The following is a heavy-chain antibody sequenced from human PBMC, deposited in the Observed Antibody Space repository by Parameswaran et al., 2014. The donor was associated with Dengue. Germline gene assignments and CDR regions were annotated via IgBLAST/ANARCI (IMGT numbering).Heavy chain of an antibody. D-gene: IGHD3-22*01. CDR3: ARTKAYYYDSSGYYSSTLYYFDY. Sequence: VRQAPGKGLEWIGYIYYSGSTNYNPSLKSRVTISVDTSKNQFSLKLSSVTAADTAVYYCARTKAYYYDSSGYYSSTLYYFDYWGQGTLVTVSS. J-gene: IGHJ4*02. CDR2: IYYSGST. V-gene: IGHV4-59*01.